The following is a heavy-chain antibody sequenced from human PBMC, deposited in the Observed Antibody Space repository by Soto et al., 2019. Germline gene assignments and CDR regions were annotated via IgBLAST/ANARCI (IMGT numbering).Heavy chain of an antibody. D-gene: IGHD3-10*01. V-gene: IGHV1-8*01. J-gene: IGHJ4*02. CDR2: VNPNNGHT. CDR1: GYTFTSYD. CDR3: VRLFYYGSGSWVE. Sequence: QVQLVQSGAEVKKPGASVKVSCKASGYTFTSYDINWVRQATGQGLEWMGWVNPNNGHTGYAQKFQGRVTMTRNTSIRTAHMELDSLRSEDTAVYYCVRLFYYGSGSWVEWGQGTLVTVSS.